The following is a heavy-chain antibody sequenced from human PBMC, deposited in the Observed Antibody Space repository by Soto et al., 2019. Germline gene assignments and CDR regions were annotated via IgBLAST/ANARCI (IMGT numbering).Heavy chain of an antibody. CDR1: GYTFTSYG. Sequence: ASVKVSCKASGYTFTSYGISWVRQAPGQGLEWMGWISAYNGNTNYAQKLQGRVTMTTDTSTSTAYMELRSLRSDDTVVYYCARDDRGDYIVGSPSLELYDILTGYSRGDYYYGMDVWGQGTTVTVSS. CDR3: ARDDRGDYIVGSPSLELYDILTGYSRGDYYYGMDV. D-gene: IGHD3-9*01. CDR2: ISAYNGNT. V-gene: IGHV1-18*01. J-gene: IGHJ6*02.